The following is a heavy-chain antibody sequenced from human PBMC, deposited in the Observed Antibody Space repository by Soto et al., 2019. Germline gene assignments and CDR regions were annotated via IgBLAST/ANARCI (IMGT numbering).Heavy chain of an antibody. CDR2: IYFDGIT. CDR3: AKVMVAATRHTDFDS. CDR1: GGSINSNSYY. D-gene: IGHD2-15*01. J-gene: IGHJ4*02. V-gene: IGHV4-39*02. Sequence: QLRESGPGLVKPSETLSLTCTVSGGSINSNSYYWAWIRQTPGKGLAWIPSIYFDGITYYNPSLKSRVTISVDTSKNQFSLRLTSVTTADTAVYYCAKVMVAATRHTDFDSWGQGTPVTVSS.